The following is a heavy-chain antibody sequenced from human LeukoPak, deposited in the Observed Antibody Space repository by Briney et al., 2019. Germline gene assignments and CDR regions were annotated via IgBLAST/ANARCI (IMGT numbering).Heavy chain of an antibody. CDR3: ARDSGSYDWALDY. CDR1: GGSISSGSYY. J-gene: IGHJ4*02. Sequence: SETLSLTCTVSGGSISSGSYYWRWIQQPAGKGLEWIGRIYTSGSTNYNPSLKSRVTISVDTSKNQFSLKLSSVTAADTAVYYCARDSGSYDWALDYWGQGTLVTVSS. V-gene: IGHV4-61*02. D-gene: IGHD1-26*01. CDR2: IYTSGST.